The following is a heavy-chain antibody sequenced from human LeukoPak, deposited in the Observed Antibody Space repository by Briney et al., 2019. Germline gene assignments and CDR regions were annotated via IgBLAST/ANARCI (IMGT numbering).Heavy chain of an antibody. CDR2: IRYDGSNK. CDR1: GFTFSSYG. Sequence: GGSLRLSCAASGFTFSSYGMHWVRQAPGKGLEWVAFIRYDGSNKYYADSVKGRFTISRDNSKNTLYLQMNSLRAEDTAVYYCAKDYYGSWYVDYYYYMDVWGKGTTVTVSS. J-gene: IGHJ6*03. V-gene: IGHV3-30*02. D-gene: IGHD6-13*01. CDR3: AKDYYGSWYVDYYYYMDV.